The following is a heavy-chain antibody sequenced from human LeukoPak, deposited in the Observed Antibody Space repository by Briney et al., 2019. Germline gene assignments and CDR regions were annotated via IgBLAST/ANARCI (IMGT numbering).Heavy chain of an antibody. CDR2: ISRNSGSI. Sequence: GGSLRLSCAASGFTFDDYAMHWVRQAPGKGLEWVSGISRNSGSIGYADSVKGRFTISRDNAKNSLYLQMNSLRAEDTALYYCAKADYGDYFSPFDYWGQGTLVTVSS. D-gene: IGHD4-17*01. CDR3: AKADYGDYFSPFDY. CDR1: GFTFDDYA. V-gene: IGHV3-9*01. J-gene: IGHJ4*02.